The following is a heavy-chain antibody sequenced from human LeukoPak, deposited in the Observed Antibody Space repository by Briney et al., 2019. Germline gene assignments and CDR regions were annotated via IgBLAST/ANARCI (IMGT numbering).Heavy chain of an antibody. CDR2: ISAYNGNT. CDR3: ARDHYYDSSGYYYYYYYYMDV. Sequence: ASVKVSCKASGYTFTSYGISWVRQATGQGLEWMGWISAYNGNTNYAQKLQGRVTMTTDTSTSTAYMELRSLRSDDTAVYYCARDHYYDSSGYYYYYYYYMDVWGKGTTVTISS. CDR1: GYTFTSYG. D-gene: IGHD3-22*01. V-gene: IGHV1-18*01. J-gene: IGHJ6*03.